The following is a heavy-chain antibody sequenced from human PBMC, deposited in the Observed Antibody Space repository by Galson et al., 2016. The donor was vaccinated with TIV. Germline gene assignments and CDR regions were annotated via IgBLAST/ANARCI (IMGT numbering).Heavy chain of an antibody. CDR3: AKDTGSQPRNWFDP. V-gene: IGHV3-23*01. CDR1: GFTFSSYA. CDR2: ISGSGFST. J-gene: IGHJ5*02. Sequence: SLRLSCAASGFTFSSYAMSWVRQAPGKGLEWVSGISGSGFSTFYADSVKGRFTISRDNSKSTLDLQMNSLRAEETAIYYCAKDTGSQPRNWFDPWGQGTLVTVSS. D-gene: IGHD7-27*01.